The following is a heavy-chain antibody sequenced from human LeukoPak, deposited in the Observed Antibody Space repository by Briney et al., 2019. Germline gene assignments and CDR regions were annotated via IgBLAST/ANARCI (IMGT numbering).Heavy chain of an antibody. CDR1: GFTFSSYSMN. J-gene: IGHJ3*01. V-gene: IGHV4-59*05. Sequence: GSLRLSCAASGFTFSSYSMNWVRQAPGKGLERVGSIFYTGHTFYNPSLKSRLSISLDTSKNQFSLKLNSVTAADTAVYYCARNHFLGGAFDLWGQGTVVTVSS. CDR3: ARNHFLGGAFDL. D-gene: IGHD3-16*01. CDR2: IFYTGHT.